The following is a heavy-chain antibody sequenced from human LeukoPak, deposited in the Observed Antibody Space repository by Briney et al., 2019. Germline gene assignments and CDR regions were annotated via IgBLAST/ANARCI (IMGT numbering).Heavy chain of an antibody. Sequence: SETLSLTCTVSGGSISSYYWSWIRQPPGKGLEWIGYIYYSGSTNYNPSLKSRVTISVDTSKNQFSLKLSSVTAADTAVYYCARARGIVVVPAARRNYYMDVWGKGTTVTVSS. CDR2: IYYSGST. CDR1: GGSISSYY. D-gene: IGHD2-2*01. V-gene: IGHV4-59*01. J-gene: IGHJ6*03. CDR3: ARARGIVVVPAARRNYYMDV.